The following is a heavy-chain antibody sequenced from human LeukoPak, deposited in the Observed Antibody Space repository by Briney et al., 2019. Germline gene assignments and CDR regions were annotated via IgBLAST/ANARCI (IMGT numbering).Heavy chain of an antibody. CDR2: IKQDGSEK. CDR1: GFTFSSYW. CDR3: ARDRLHYDFWSGYYGSYYYYGMDV. J-gene: IGHJ6*02. D-gene: IGHD3-3*01. Sequence: GGSLGLSCAASGFTFSSYWMSWVRQAPGKGLEWVANIKQDGSEKYYVDSVKGRFTISRDNAKNSLYLQMNSLRAEDTAVYYCARDRLHYDFWSGYYGSYYYYGMDVWGQGTTVTVSS. V-gene: IGHV3-7*01.